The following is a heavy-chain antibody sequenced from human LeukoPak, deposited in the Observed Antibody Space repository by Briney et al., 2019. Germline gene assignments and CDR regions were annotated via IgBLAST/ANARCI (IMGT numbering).Heavy chain of an antibody. J-gene: IGHJ4*02. D-gene: IGHD6-19*01. V-gene: IGHV4-39*01. CDR2: SDYRVSI. CDR1: GGSISSSSYY. Sequence: SEPLSLTCTVSGGSISSSSYYWGWIRQPPGKGLEWIGSSDYRVSIYYNPPLKSRVTISVDTSKNQLSLKLSSVTAADTAVYYCAKTTVAAHDAFDYWGQGTLVTVSS. CDR3: AKTTVAAHDAFDY.